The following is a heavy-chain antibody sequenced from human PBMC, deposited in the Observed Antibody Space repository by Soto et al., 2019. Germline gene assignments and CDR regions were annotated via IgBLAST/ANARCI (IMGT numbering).Heavy chain of an antibody. CDR3: AREPSGDSPAPSSTLDAFDI. D-gene: IGHD3-10*01. CDR2: IIPIFGTA. V-gene: IGHV1-69*01. J-gene: IGHJ3*02. Sequence: QVQLVQSGAEVKKPGSSVKVSCKASGGTFSSYAISWVRQAPGQGLEWMGGIIPIFGTANYAQKFQGRVTITADESTSTAYMELSSLRSEDTAVYYCAREPSGDSPAPSSTLDAFDIWGQGTMVTVSS. CDR1: GGTFSSYA.